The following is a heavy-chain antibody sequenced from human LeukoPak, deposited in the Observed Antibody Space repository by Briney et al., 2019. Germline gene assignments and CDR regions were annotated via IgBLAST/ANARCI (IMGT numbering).Heavy chain of an antibody. V-gene: IGHV1-2*02. Sequence: ASLKVSCKASGYTFTGYYMHWVRQAPGQGLEWMGWINPNSGGTNYAQKFQGRVTMTRDTSISTAYMELSRLRSDDTAVYYCASSYDYVWGSYRLNYWGQGTLVTVSS. CDR2: INPNSGGT. CDR3: ASSYDYVWGSYRLNY. J-gene: IGHJ4*02. D-gene: IGHD3-16*02. CDR1: GYTFTGYY.